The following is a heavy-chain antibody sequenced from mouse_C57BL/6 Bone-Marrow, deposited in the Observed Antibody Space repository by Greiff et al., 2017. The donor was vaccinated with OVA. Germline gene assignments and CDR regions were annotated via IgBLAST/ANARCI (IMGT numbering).Heavy chain of an antibody. CDR3: ARDLSWDFDY. J-gene: IGHJ2*01. CDR2: ISSGSSTI. D-gene: IGHD2-3*01. CDR1: GFTFSDYG. Sequence: DVMLVESGGGLVKPGGSLKLSCAASGFTFSDYGMHWVRQAPEKGLEWVAYISSGSSTIYYADTVKGRFTISRDNAKNTLFLQMTSLRSEDTAMYYCARDLSWDFDYWGQGTTLTVSS. V-gene: IGHV5-17*01.